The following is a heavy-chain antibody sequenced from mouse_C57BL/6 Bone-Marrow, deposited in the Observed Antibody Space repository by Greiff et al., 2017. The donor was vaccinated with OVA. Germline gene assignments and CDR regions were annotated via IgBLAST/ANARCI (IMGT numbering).Heavy chain of an antibody. Sequence: EVHLVESGGGLVQPGGSLKLSCAASGIDFSRYWMSWVRRAPGKGLEWIGEINPDSSTINYAPSLKDKFIISRDNAKNTLYLQMSKVRSEDTALYYCARQEDGSRFYAMDYWGQGTSVTVSS. D-gene: IGHD1-1*01. J-gene: IGHJ4*01. CDR1: GIDFSRYW. CDR3: ARQEDGSRFYAMDY. CDR2: INPDSSTI. V-gene: IGHV4-1*01.